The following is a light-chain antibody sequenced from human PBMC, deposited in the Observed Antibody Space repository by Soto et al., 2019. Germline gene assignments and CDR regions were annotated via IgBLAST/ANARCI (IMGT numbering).Light chain of an antibody. Sequence: IPMTQSPSSLSASVGDRVTVTCRAAEGITIYLNWYQQKLGQAPNLLIYDESNLQTGVPSRFRGSGSGTDFIFTHTSLQPEDVATYYCQQSCAAPSTFGGGNKVDI. CDR3: QQSCAAPST. J-gene: IGKJ4*02. CDR2: DES. CDR1: EGITIY. V-gene: IGKV1-33*01.